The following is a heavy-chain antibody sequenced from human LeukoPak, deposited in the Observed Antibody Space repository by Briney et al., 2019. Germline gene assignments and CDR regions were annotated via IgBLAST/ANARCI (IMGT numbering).Heavy chain of an antibody. CDR2: INNDGTYI. Sequence: PGGSLRLSCAASGFIFSNSAMNWVRQAPGKGLEWVSSINNDGTYIYYAGSVKGRFTISRDNSKNTLYLQMNSLRAEDTAVYYCAKAPTGGIAVAGTDYWGQGTLVTVSS. J-gene: IGHJ4*02. D-gene: IGHD6-19*01. CDR1: GFIFSNSA. CDR3: AKAPTGGIAVAGTDY. V-gene: IGHV3-23*05.